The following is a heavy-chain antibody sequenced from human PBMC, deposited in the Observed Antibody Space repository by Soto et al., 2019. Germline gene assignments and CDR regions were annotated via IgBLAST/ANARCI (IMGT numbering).Heavy chain of an antibody. CDR3: ARGIAARTYYYYYGMDV. J-gene: IGHJ6*02. CDR1: GGTFSSYA. V-gene: IGHV1-69*01. CDR2: IIPIFGTA. Sequence: QVQLVQSGAEVKKPGSSVKVSCKASGGTFSSYAISWVRQAPGQGLEWMGGIIPIFGTANYAQKFQGRVTITEDESTSTAYMELSSLRSEDTAVYYCARGIAARTYYYYYGMDVWGQGTTVTVSS. D-gene: IGHD6-6*01.